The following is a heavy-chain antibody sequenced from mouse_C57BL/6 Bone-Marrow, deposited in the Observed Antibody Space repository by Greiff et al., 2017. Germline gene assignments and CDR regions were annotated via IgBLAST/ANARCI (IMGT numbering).Heavy chain of an antibody. CDR3: ARRGIYYDYRCAMDY. CDR1: GYTFTSYW. V-gene: IGHV1-55*01. CDR2: IYPGSGST. Sequence: VQLQQPGAELVKPGASVKMSCKASGYTFTSYWITWVKQRPGQGLEWIGDIYPGSGSTNYNEKFKSKSTMTGDTTSSTAYMQLSSLTSEDSAVYYCARRGIYYDYRCAMDYWGQGTSVTVSS. J-gene: IGHJ4*01. D-gene: IGHD2-4*01.